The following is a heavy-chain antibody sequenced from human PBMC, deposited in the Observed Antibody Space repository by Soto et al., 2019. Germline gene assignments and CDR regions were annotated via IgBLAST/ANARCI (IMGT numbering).Heavy chain of an antibody. CDR2: ISGSGDST. D-gene: IGHD6-19*01. Sequence: EVQLFESGGGLVQPGGSLRLSCAASGFSFSSYATNRVRHAPGKGLEWVSVISGSGDSTYYADSVKGRFTISRDNSKNTLYLQMISLRAEDTAVYYCARRSSGWYLDYWGQGTLVIVSS. CDR3: ARRSSGWYLDY. J-gene: IGHJ4*02. CDR1: GFSFSSYA. V-gene: IGHV3-23*01.